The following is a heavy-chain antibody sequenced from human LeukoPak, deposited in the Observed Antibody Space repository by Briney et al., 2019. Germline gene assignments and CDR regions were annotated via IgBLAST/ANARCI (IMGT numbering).Heavy chain of an antibody. J-gene: IGHJ4*02. CDR3: ARFHTSSWFFDS. CDR2: IYYSGST. Sequence: SSETLSLTCTVSGGSISSYYWSWIRQPPGKGLEWIGYIYYSGSTNYNPSLKSRVTISVDTSKNQFSLKLSSVTAADTAVYYCARFHTSSWFFDSWGQGILVTVSS. CDR1: GGSISSYY. V-gene: IGHV4-59*01. D-gene: IGHD6-13*01.